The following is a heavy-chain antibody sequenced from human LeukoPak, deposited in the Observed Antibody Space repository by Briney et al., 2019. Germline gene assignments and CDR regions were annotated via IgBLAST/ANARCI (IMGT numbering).Heavy chain of an antibody. Sequence: PGASLRLSCAASVFTFSSYAMSCVRQAPGKGLEGVSAISGSGGSTYYADAVKGRFTISRDNPKNTLNLQMNSLRDEDTAVYYCAKRLVGATADYWGQGTLVTVSS. D-gene: IGHD1-26*01. CDR3: AKRLVGATADY. CDR1: VFTFSSYA. J-gene: IGHJ4*02. V-gene: IGHV3-23*01. CDR2: ISGSGGST.